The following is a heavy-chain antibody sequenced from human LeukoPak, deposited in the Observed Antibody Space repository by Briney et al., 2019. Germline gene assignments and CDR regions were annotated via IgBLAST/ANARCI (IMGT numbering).Heavy chain of an antibody. Sequence: SETLSLTCAVYGGSFSAYYWSCIRQPPGKGLEWIGEINHSGSTNYNPSLKSRVTISVDTSKNQFSLKLSSVTAGGTAVYYCARGRSSGWSGVCDIWGQGTMVSVSS. CDR3: ARGRSSGWSGVCDI. CDR2: INHSGST. J-gene: IGHJ3*02. V-gene: IGHV4-34*01. D-gene: IGHD6-19*01. CDR1: GGSFSAYY.